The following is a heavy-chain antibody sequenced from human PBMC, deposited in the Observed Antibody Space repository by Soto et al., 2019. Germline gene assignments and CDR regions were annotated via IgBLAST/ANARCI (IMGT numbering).Heavy chain of an antibody. CDR1: GDSVSSNSAA. J-gene: IGHJ4*02. CDR3: SRGTDLRPFDY. CDR2: TYYRSKCHN. Sequence: SETLSLTCAISGDSVSSNSAAWYWIRQSPSRGLEWLGRTYYRSKCHNDYAVSVKSRISVNPDTSKNQFPLRLNSVTPEDTAVYYCSRGTDLRPFDYWGQGTLVTVSS. D-gene: IGHD3-10*01. V-gene: IGHV6-1*01.